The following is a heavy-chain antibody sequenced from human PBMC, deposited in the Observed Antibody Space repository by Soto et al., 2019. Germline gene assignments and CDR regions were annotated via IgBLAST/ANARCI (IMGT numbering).Heavy chain of an antibody. V-gene: IGHV1-8*02. J-gene: IGHJ6*02. CDR3: ARRGYSSSWYYYYYYGMDV. CDR1: GYTFTTYA. Sequence: ASVKVSCKASGYTFTTYAMNWVRQAPGQGLEWMGWMNTNSGNTGYAQKFQGRVTMTRNTSISTAYMELSSLRSEDTAVYYCARRGYSSSWYYYYYYGMDVWGQGTTVTVSS. CDR2: MNTNSGNT. D-gene: IGHD6-13*01.